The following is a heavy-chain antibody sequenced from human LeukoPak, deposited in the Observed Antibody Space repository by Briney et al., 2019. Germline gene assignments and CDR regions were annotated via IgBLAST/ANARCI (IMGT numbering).Heavy chain of an antibody. Sequence: GGSLRLSCAASGFTFSSYGMHWVRQAPGKGLEWVAVISYDGSNKYYADSVKGRFTISRDNSKNTLYLQMNSLRAEDTAVYYCAKVGGSSDIWGQGTMVTVSS. D-gene: IGHD1-26*01. CDR3: AKVGGSSDI. CDR2: ISYDGSNK. V-gene: IGHV3-30*18. CDR1: GFTFSSYG. J-gene: IGHJ3*02.